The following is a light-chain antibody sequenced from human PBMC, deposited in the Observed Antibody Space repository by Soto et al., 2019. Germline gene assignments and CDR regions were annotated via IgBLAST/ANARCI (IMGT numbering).Light chain of an antibody. CDR2: WAS. J-gene: IGKJ2*01. CDR3: QQYYSTPPYT. Sequence: IVMTQSPDSLAVSLGERATINCKSSQSVLFSSNNKNYLAWYRQKPGQPPKLLIYWASIRESGVPDRISGSGSRTDFTLTINNLQAEDVAVYYCQQYYSTPPYTFGQGTKLEIK. V-gene: IGKV4-1*01. CDR1: QSVLFSSNNKNY.